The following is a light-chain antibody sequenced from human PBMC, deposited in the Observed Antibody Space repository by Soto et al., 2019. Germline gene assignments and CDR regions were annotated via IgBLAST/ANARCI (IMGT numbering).Light chain of an antibody. Sequence: IQLTQSPSSLSASVGDRVTVTCRASQDIRNYLAWYQQKPGRAPEILIFTASTLQSGVPSRFSGSGSGTEYTLTITSLQPEDFATYFCQQVNTYPITFGQGTRLEI. CDR1: QDIRNY. CDR3: QQVNTYPIT. V-gene: IGKV1-9*01. J-gene: IGKJ5*01. CDR2: TAS.